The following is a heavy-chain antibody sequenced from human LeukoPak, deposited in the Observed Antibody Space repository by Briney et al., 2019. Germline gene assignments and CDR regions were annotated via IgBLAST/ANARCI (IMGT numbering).Heavy chain of an antibody. CDR2: MSSTSKYK. CDR3: ARDLWTSRDYYGMDV. D-gene: IGHD2/OR15-2a*01. CDR1: GFTFSSYA. Sequence: GGSLRLSCAASGFTFSSYAMSWVRQAPGKGLEWVSSMSSTSKYKYYADSVKGRFTISRDNAKNSLYLQMNSLRADDTAVYYCARDLWTSRDYYGMDVWGQGTTVTVSS. J-gene: IGHJ6*02. V-gene: IGHV3-21*01.